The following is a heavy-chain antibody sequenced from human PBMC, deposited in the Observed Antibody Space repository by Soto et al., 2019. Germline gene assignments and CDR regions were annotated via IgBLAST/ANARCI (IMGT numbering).Heavy chain of an antibody. CDR1: GFTFSSYG. J-gene: IGHJ3*02. Sequence: QVQLVESGGGVVQPGRSLRLSCAASGFTFSSYGMHWVRQAPGKGLEWVAVISYDGSNKYYADSVKGRFTISRDNSKNTRYLQMNSLRAEDTAVYYCAKDKGWELLLHAFDIWGQGTMLTVSS. CDR2: ISYDGSNK. CDR3: AKDKGWELLLHAFDI. D-gene: IGHD1-26*01. V-gene: IGHV3-30*18.